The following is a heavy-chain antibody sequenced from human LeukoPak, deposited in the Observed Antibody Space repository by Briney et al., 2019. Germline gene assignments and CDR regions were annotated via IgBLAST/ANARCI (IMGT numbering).Heavy chain of an antibody. CDR2: IYYSGST. CDR3: ARVVGERFDY. D-gene: IGHD1-26*01. V-gene: IGHV4-39*07. Sequence: SETLSLTCTVSGGSISSSSYYWGWIRQPPGKGLEWIGSIYYSGSTYYNPSLKSRVTISVDTSKNQFSLKLSSVTAADTAVYYCARVVGERFDYWGQGTLVTVSS. J-gene: IGHJ4*02. CDR1: GGSISSSSYY.